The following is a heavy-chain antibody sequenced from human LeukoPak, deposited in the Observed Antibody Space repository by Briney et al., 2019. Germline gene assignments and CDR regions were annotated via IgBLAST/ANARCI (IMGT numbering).Heavy chain of an antibody. CDR2: IYYSGSA. CDR3: ARNRSDCSGGSCSFTGFDY. V-gene: IGHV4-39*01. D-gene: IGHD2-15*01. J-gene: IGHJ4*02. Sequence: SETLSLTCAVSGGSIIRTDSYWGWIRQSPGKGLEWIGSIYYSGSAHYNPSLKSRLTISVDTSKNEFSLGLRFVTIADTAVYYCARNRSDCSGGSCSFTGFDYWGQGTLVSVSS. CDR1: GGSIIRTDSY.